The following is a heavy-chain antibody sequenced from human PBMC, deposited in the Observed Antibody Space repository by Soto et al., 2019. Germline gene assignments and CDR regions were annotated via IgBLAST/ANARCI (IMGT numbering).Heavy chain of an antibody. CDR1: GGSFSGYY. J-gene: IGHJ6*02. D-gene: IGHD3-22*01. V-gene: IGHV4-34*01. CDR2: INHSGST. CDR3: ASGGYDDSSVYYYPSGVSYYYGMDV. Sequence: SETLSLTCAVYGGSFSGYYWSWIRQPPGKGLEWIGEINHSGSTNYNPSLKSRVTISVDTSKNKLSLKLSTVTAADTAVYYCASGGYDDSSVYYYPSGVSYYYGMDVWGQGTTVTVSS.